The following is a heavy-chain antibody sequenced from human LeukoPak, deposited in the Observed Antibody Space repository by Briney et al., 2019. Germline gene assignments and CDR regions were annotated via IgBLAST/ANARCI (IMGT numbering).Heavy chain of an antibody. CDR2: INPNSGGT. J-gene: IGHJ4*02. CDR3: ARVGDCGGDCYDY. CDR1: GYTFTGYY. V-gene: IGHV1-2*02. Sequence: ASVKVSCKASGYTFTGYYMRWVRQAPGQGLEWMGWINPNSGGTNYAQKFQGRVTMTRDTSISTAYMELSRLRSDDTAVYYCARVGDCGGDCYDYWGQGTLVTVSS. D-gene: IGHD2-21*01.